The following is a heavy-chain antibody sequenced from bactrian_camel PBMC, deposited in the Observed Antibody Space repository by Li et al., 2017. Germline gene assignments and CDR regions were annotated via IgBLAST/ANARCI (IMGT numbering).Heavy chain of an antibody. CDR2: IARGGST. D-gene: IGHD3*01. Sequence: HVQLVESGGGSVQAGESLRLSCVGSGFTVSSSCMGWFRQGPGKEREWVASIARGGSTYYADFVRGRFTISRDNAKNTLYLQMNSLKPEDTAMYYCAARVSNICSAREDGYNYWGQGTQVTVS. J-gene: IGHJ4*01. CDR3: AARVSNICSAREDGYNY. CDR1: GFTVSSSC. V-gene: IGHV3S55*01.